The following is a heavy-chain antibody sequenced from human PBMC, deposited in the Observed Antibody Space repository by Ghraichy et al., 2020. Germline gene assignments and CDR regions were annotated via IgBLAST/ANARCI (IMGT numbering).Heavy chain of an antibody. Sequence: SVKVSCKASGGTFSSYAISWVRQAPGQGLEWMGGIIPIFGTANYAQKFQGRVTITADESTSTAYMELSSLRSEDTAVYYCARMHSRYNWNSYFDYWGQGTLVTVSS. V-gene: IGHV1-69*13. J-gene: IGHJ4*02. CDR1: GGTFSSYA. D-gene: IGHD1-7*01. CDR2: IIPIFGTA. CDR3: ARMHSRYNWNSYFDY.